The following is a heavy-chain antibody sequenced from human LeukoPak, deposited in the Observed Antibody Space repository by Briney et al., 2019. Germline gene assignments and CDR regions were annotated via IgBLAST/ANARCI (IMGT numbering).Heavy chain of an antibody. J-gene: IGHJ6*03. CDR1: GFTFSSYG. Sequence: GGSLRLSCAASGFTFSSYGMHWVRQAPGKGLEWVAVISYDGSNKYYADSVKGRFTISRDNSKNTLYLQMNSLRAEDTAVYYCAKDYTSSWDYYYYYMDVWGKGTTVTISS. CDR3: AKDYTSSWDYYYYYMDV. CDR2: ISYDGSNK. D-gene: IGHD6-13*01. V-gene: IGHV3-30*18.